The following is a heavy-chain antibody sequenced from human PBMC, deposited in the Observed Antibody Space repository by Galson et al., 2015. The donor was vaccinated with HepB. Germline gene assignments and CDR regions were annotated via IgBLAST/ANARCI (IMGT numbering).Heavy chain of an antibody. CDR2: ISGSGGTT. J-gene: IGHJ6*03. CDR3: AKAGGSDYIYYMDV. Sequence: SLRLSCAASGFTFRSYAMRWIRQAPGKGLVWVSAISGSGGTTYYADSVKGRFTISRDNSKNTLYLQMNSLRAEDTAIYYCAKAGGSDYIYYMDVWGKGTTVTVSS. CDR1: GFTFRSYA. D-gene: IGHD3-10*01. V-gene: IGHV3-23*01.